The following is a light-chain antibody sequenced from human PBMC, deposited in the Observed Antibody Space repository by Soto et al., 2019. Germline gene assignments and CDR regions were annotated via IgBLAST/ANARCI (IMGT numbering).Light chain of an antibody. V-gene: IGLV3-1*01. CDR2: QDD. CDR1: KLGDKY. CDR3: QAWDSSTVV. J-gene: IGLJ2*01. Sequence: SYELTQPPSVSVSPGQAASITCSGDKLGDKYACWYQQKPGQSPVLVIYQDDKRPSGIPERFSGSNSGYTATLTIRGTQAVDEADYYCQAWDSSTVVFGGGTKLTVL.